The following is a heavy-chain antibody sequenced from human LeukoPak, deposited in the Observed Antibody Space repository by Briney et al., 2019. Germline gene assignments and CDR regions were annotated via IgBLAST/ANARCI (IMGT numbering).Heavy chain of an antibody. D-gene: IGHD2-21*02. CDR3: AITVDCRATTDCYSYFHH. Sequence: GGSLRLSCAVSGFRVTNDYMNWVRQAPGKGLEWVSIIYAGGSTYYADSVKGRFTISRDNAKDTLYLQVNSLRAEDTAVYYCAITVDCRATTDCYSYFHHWGQGTLVTVAS. J-gene: IGHJ1*01. V-gene: IGHV3-66*01. CDR1: GFRVTNDY. CDR2: IYAGGST.